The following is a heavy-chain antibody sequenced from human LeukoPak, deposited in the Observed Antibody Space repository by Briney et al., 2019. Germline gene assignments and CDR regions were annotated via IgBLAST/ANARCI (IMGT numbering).Heavy chain of an antibody. V-gene: IGHV3-30-3*01. CDR1: GFTFSSYA. CDR3: ARESRSIVPAANWFDP. J-gene: IGHJ5*02. CDR2: ISYDGSNK. D-gene: IGHD2-2*01. Sequence: GGSLRLSCAASGFTFSSYAMSWVRQAPGKGLEWVAVISYDGSNKYYADSVKGRFTISRDNSKNTLYLQMNSLRAEDTAVYYCARESRSIVPAANWFDPWGQGTLVTVSS.